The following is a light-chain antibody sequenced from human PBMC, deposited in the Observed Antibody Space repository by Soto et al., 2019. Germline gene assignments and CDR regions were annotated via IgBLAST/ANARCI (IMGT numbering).Light chain of an antibody. CDR1: QSISSY. J-gene: IGKJ4*01. CDR2: PAS. V-gene: IGKV1-39*01. CDR3: QQSYSTLLT. Sequence: DIQMTQSPSSLSASVGDRVTITCRASQSISSYLNWYQQKPGKAPKLLIYPASSFQSGVPSRFSGSGSGTDFTLTISSLQPEDIATYNCQQSYSTLLTFGGGTKVEIK.